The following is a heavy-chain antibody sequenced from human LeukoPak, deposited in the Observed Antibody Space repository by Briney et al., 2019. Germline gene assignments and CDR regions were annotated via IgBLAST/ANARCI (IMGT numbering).Heavy chain of an antibody. Sequence: PGGSLRLSCAASGFTFSNAWMSWVRQAPGKGLEWVGCIKSKTDGRTTYYAAPVKARFTISRNDSKNTLYLQMNSLKTEDTAVYYCTTDWTDYWGQGALVTVSS. J-gene: IGHJ4*02. D-gene: IGHD1-1*01. CDR2: IKSKTDGRTT. CDR3: TTDWTDY. V-gene: IGHV3-15*01. CDR1: GFTFSNAW.